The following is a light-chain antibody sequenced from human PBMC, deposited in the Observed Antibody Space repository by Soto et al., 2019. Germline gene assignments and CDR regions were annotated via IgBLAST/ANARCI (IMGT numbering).Light chain of an antibody. CDR1: SSDVGGYNY. CDR3: SSYTSSSTLV. CDR2: DVS. J-gene: IGLJ2*01. V-gene: IGLV2-14*01. Sequence: QSALTQPASVSGSPGQSITISCTGTSSDVGGYNYVSWYQQHPGKAPKLMIYDVSNRPSGVSNRCSGSKSGKTASLTISWIQAEDEADYYCSSYTSSSTLVFGGGTKITVL.